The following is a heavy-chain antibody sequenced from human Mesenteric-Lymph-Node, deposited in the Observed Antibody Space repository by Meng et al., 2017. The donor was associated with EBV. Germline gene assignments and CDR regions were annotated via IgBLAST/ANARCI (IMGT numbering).Heavy chain of an antibody. CDR2: YYNSGST. J-gene: IGHJ4*02. CDR1: GGSISSSSYY. CDR3: ARQGPSGRTFDY. D-gene: IGHD1-26*01. V-gene: IGHV4-39*01. Sequence: LQLQDAGPGLVKPSETLSLTCTVSGGSISSSSYYWGWIRQPPGKGLEWIGTYYNSGSTHYNPSLKSRVTISVDTSNNQFSLRLISVTAADTAAYYCARQGPSGRTFDYWGQGTLVTVSS.